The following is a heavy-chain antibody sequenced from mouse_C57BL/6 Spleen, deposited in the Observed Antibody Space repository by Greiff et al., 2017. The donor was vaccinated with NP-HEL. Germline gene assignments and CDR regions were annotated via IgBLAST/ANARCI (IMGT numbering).Heavy chain of an antibody. CDR1: GFTFSSYA. CDR2: ISDGGSYT. Sequence: EVQVVESGGGLVKPGGSLKLSCAASGFTFSSYAMSWVRQTPEKRLEWVATISDGGSYTYYPDNVKGRFTISRDNAKNNLYLQMSHLKSEDTAMYYCARDRYIDYWGQGTTLTVSS. J-gene: IGHJ2*01. V-gene: IGHV5-4*01. CDR3: ARDRYIDY. D-gene: IGHD1-1*01.